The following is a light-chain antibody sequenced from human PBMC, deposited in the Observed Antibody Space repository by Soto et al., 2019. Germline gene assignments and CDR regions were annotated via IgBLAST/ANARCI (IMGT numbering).Light chain of an antibody. V-gene: IGKV3-11*01. CDR1: QSISSY. CDR3: QQRSTWPFT. CDR2: DAS. Sequence: EIVLTQSPATLSLSPGERATLSCRASQSISSYLAWYQQKPDQAPRLLIYDASNRATGIPVRFSGSGSGTDFTLTISSLEPEDFAVYYCQQRSTWPFTFGPGTKVDIK. J-gene: IGKJ3*01.